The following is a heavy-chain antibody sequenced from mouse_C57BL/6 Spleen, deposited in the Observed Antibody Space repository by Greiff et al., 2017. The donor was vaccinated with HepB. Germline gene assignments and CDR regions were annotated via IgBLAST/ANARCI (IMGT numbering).Heavy chain of an antibody. Sequence: EVKLQQSGPELVKPGASVKIPCKASGYTFTDYNMDWVKQSHGKSLEWIGDINPNNGGTIYNQKFKGKATLTVDKSSSTAYMELRSLTSEDTAVYYCARPYYGSSPLGYFDVWGTGTTVTVSS. CDR2: INPNNGGT. CDR1: GYTFTDYN. CDR3: ARPYYGSSPLGYFDV. J-gene: IGHJ1*03. D-gene: IGHD1-1*01. V-gene: IGHV1-18*01.